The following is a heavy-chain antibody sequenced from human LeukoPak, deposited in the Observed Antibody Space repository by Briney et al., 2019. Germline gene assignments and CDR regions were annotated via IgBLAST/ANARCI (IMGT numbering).Heavy chain of an antibody. CDR3: AKGDSSPYYFDF. Sequence: GGPLRLSCAASGFTFGNHAMSWVRQSPGKGLEWVSAVSHSGGSTYYADSVKGRFTISRDNSKDTLYLQMHSLRAEDTALYYCAKGDSSPYYFDFWGQGVLVTVSS. D-gene: IGHD6-13*01. CDR2: VSHSGGST. CDR1: GFTFGNHA. V-gene: IGHV3-23*01. J-gene: IGHJ4*02.